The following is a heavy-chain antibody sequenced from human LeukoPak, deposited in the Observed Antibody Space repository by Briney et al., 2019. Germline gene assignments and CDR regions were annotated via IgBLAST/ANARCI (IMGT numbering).Heavy chain of an antibody. CDR2: INWNGGST. D-gene: IGHD2-8*01. V-gene: IGHV3-20*04. Sequence: GGSLRLSCAASGFTFDDYGMSWVRQAPGKGLEWVSGINWNGGSTGYADSVKGRFSISRDSSKNILYLQMNSLRAEDTAVYYCAKDRCSNGIGCYYYYMDVWGKGTTVTISS. CDR3: AKDRCSNGIGCYYYYMDV. CDR1: GFTFDDYG. J-gene: IGHJ6*04.